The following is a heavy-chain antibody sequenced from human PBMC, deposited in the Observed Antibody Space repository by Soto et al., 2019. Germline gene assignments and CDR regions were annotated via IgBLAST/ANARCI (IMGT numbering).Heavy chain of an antibody. CDR3: ARQSNSKYSYYYYMDV. CDR1: GYSFTSYW. J-gene: IGHJ6*03. CDR2: IYPGDSDT. Sequence: HXESLKISCKGSGYSFTSYWIGWVRQMPGKGPEWMGIIYPGDSDTRYSPSFQGQVTISADKSISTASLQWSSLKASDTAMSYCARQSNSKYSYYYYMDVWGKGTTLTVSS. V-gene: IGHV5-51*01. D-gene: IGHD4-4*01.